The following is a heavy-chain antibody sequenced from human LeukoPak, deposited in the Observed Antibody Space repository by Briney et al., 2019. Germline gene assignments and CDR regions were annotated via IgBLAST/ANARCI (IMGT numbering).Heavy chain of an antibody. V-gene: IGHV3-23*01. D-gene: IGHD3-22*01. CDR2: ISGSGGRT. CDR1: GFTFSSYA. J-gene: IGHJ6*03. CDR3: AKAGQYYYDSSGYSNYYYMDV. Sequence: GGSLRLSCAASGFTFSSYAMSWVRQAPGKGLEWVSAISGSGGRTYYADSVKGRFTISRDNSKNTLYLQMNSLRAEDTAVYYCAKAGQYYYDSSGYSNYYYMDVWGKGTTVTVSS.